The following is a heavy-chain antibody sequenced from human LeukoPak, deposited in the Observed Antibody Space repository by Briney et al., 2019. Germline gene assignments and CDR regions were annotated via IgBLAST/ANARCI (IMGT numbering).Heavy chain of an antibody. CDR2: IYPGDSDT. J-gene: IGHJ4*02. D-gene: IGHD3-22*01. CDR3: ARHPSYQYYYDSSGYHFDY. Sequence: KVSCKASGYTFTSYWIGWVRQVPGKGLEWMGIIYPGDSDTRYSPSFQGQVTISADKSISTAYLQWSSLKASDTAMYYCARHPSYQYYYDSSGYHFDYWGQGTLVTVSS. CDR1: GYTFTSYW. V-gene: IGHV5-51*01.